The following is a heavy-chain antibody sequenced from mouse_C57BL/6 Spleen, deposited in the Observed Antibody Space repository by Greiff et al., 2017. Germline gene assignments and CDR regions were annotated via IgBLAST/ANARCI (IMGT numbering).Heavy chain of an antibody. V-gene: IGHV1-74*01. CDR2: IYPSDSDT. Sequence: QVQLKQPGAELVKPGASVKVSCTASGYTFTSYWMHWVKQRPGQGLEWIGRIYPSDSDTNYNKKFKGKATLTVDKSSSTAYRQLSSLTSEDSAVYYCAISEYGNWFAYWGQGTLVTVSA. CDR3: AISEYGNWFAY. J-gene: IGHJ3*01. CDR1: GYTFTSYW. D-gene: IGHD2-1*01.